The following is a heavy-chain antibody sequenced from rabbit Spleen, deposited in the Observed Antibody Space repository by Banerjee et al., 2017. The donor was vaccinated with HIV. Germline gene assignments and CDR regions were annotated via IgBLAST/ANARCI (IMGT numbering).Heavy chain of an antibody. V-gene: IGHV1S40*01. J-gene: IGHJ6*01. CDR3: ARDAGTSFTTYGMDL. CDR2: IYAGSSGAT. Sequence: QSLEESGGGLVKPGASLTLTCNASGFSFISGNDMSWVGRDPGQGLVVRASIYAGSSGATYAATWAKGRLTISKTSSTTVTLQVTSRTVADTAASFCARDAGTSFTTYGMDLWGPGTLVTVS. CDR1: GFSFISGND. D-gene: IGHD8-1*01.